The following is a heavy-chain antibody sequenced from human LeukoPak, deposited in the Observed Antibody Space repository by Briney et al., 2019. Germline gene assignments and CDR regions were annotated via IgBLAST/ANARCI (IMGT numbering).Heavy chain of an antibody. CDR1: GFTFSNYW. Sequence: GGSLRLSCAASGFTFSNYWMHWVRQAPGKGLVWVSRIDVDGTSITYADSVKGRFTTSRDNTKKMFYLQMTSPRVEDTGVYYCARDRPHNWFDPWGQGTLVTVSS. CDR2: IDVDGTSI. J-gene: IGHJ5*02. V-gene: IGHV3-74*01. CDR3: ARDRPHNWFDP.